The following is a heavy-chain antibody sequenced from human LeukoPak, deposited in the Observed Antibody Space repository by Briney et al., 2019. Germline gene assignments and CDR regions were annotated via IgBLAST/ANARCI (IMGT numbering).Heavy chain of an antibody. CDR1: GYSISSGYY. J-gene: IGHJ4*02. V-gene: IGHV4-38-2*01. D-gene: IGHD6-19*01. CDR2: IYHRGST. Sequence: SETLSLTCAVSGYSISSGYYWGWIRQPPGKGLEWIGSIYHRGSTYYNPSLKSRVTISVDTSKTQFSLKLSSVTAADTAVYYCGRIGSSGWYVSDYWGQGTLVTVSS. CDR3: GRIGSSGWYVSDY.